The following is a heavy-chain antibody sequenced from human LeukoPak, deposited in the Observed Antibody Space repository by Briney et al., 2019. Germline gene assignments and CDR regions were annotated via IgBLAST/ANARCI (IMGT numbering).Heavy chain of an antibody. CDR3: ARDQRGSGSYLDY. V-gene: IGHV4-4*07. D-gene: IGHD3-10*01. J-gene: IGHJ4*02. CDR1: GGSISTYF. Sequence: SETLSLTCTVSGGSISTYFWSWIRQPAGKGLEWIGRIYSSGSTNYSPSLKSRVTMSVDTSENQFSLKLSSVTAADTAVYYCARDQRGSGSYLDYWSQGTLVTVSS. CDR2: IYSSGST.